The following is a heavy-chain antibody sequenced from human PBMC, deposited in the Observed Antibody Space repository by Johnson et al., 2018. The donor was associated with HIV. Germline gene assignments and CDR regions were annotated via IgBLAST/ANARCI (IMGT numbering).Heavy chain of an antibody. D-gene: IGHD2-21*01. CDR2: ISGSGDST. J-gene: IGHJ3*02. V-gene: IGHV3-23*04. Sequence: VQLVESGGGVVQPGGSLRLSCAASRFTFSSYAMSWVRQAPGQGLEWVSAISGSGDSTYYADSVKGRFTISRDNSTNTLYLQMNSLRAEDTAVYYCAKGEGYCGGDCLDAFDIWGQGTMVTVSS. CDR3: AKGEGYCGGDCLDAFDI. CDR1: RFTFSSYA.